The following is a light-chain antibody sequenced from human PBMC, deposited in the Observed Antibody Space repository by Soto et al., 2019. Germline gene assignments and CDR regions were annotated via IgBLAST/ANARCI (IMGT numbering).Light chain of an antibody. V-gene: IGKV3-20*01. Sequence: EIVLTQSPGTLSLSPGESATLSCRASESVSSNYLAWYQQKPGQAPRLLIYGASSRATGIPNRFSGSGSGTDFTLTISRLEPEDFAVYYCHQYGGAGTFGQGTKVEIK. J-gene: IGKJ1*01. CDR2: GAS. CDR1: ESVSSNY. CDR3: HQYGGAGT.